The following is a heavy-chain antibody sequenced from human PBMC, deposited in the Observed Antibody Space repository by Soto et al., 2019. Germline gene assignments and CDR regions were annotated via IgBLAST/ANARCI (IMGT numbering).Heavy chain of an antibody. Sequence: HPGGSLRLSCAASGFTFSSYGMHWVRQAPGKGLEWVAVISYDGSNKYYADSVKGRFTISRDNSKNTLYLQMNSLRAEDTAVYYCAKDSAVVVGSDNWFDPWGQGTLVTVSS. CDR2: ISYDGSNK. CDR3: AKDSAVVVGSDNWFDP. V-gene: IGHV3-30*18. D-gene: IGHD1-26*01. CDR1: GFTFSSYG. J-gene: IGHJ5*02.